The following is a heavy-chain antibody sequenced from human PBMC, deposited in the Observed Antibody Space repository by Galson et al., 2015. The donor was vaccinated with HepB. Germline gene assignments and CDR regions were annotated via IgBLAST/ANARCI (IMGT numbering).Heavy chain of an antibody. D-gene: IGHD4-23*01. Sequence: SLRLSCAASGFTFSSYAMSWVRQAPGKGLEWVSAISGSGGSTYYADSVKGRFTISRDNSKNTLYLQMNSLRAEDTAVYYCAKGATVVTRRVSYYYGMDVWGQGTTVTVSS. CDR1: GFTFSSYA. J-gene: IGHJ6*02. CDR2: ISGSGGST. V-gene: IGHV3-23*01. CDR3: AKGATVVTRRVSYYYGMDV.